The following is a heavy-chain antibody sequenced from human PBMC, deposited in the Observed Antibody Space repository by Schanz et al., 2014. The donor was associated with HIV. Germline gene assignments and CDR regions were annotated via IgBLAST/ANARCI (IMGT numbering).Heavy chain of an antibody. Sequence: QEQLVESGGGVVQPGRSLRLSCAASGFTFRSYGMHWVRQAPGKGLEWVAVTWYDGSNKYYADSVKGRFTISRDNSKNTLFLQMNGLRAEDTAVYFCAKEKGGSRYFFDSWGQGTLVTVSS. CDR2: TWYDGSNK. J-gene: IGHJ4*02. V-gene: IGHV3-33*06. D-gene: IGHD6-19*01. CDR3: AKEKGGSRYFFDS. CDR1: GFTFRSYG.